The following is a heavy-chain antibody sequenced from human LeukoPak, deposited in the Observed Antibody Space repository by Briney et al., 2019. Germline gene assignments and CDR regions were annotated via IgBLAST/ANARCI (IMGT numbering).Heavy chain of an antibody. Sequence: PGRSLRLSCAASGFTFSSYAMHWVRQAPGKGLEWVAVISYDGSNKYYADSVKGRFTISRDNSKNSVFLQINSLTVDDTALYYCARSGYSSVINGCDFWGQGTLVTVSS. V-gene: IGHV3-30-3*01. CDR2: ISYDGSNK. CDR3: ARSGYSSVINGCDF. J-gene: IGHJ4*02. D-gene: IGHD6-25*01. CDR1: GFTFSSYA.